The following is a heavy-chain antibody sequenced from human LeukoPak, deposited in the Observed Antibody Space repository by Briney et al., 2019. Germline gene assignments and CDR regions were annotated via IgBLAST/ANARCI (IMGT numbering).Heavy chain of an antibody. CDR3: AKSGPSGYYYYHYTMDV. Sequence: GGSLRLSCAASGFTFNNYAMNWVRQASGKGLEWVSGISGSGGSTYYADSVKGRFTISRDNSKNTLYLQMNSLRAEDTALYYCAKSGPSGYYYYHYTMDVWGQGTTVTVSS. V-gene: IGHV3-23*01. CDR1: GFTFNNYA. D-gene: IGHD3-22*01. CDR2: ISGSGGST. J-gene: IGHJ6*02.